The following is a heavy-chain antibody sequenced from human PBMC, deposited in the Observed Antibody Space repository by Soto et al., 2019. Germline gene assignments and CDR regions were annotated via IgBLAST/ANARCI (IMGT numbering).Heavy chain of an antibody. CDR2: INAGNGNT. V-gene: IGHV1-3*01. CDR3: ARAPSSIAVWFDP. D-gene: IGHD6-6*01. J-gene: IGHJ5*02. Sequence: VASVKVSCKASGYTFTSCAMHWVRQAPGQRLEWMGWINAGNGNTKYSQKFQGRVTITRDTSASTAYMELSSLRSEDTAVYYCARAPSSIAVWFDPWGQGTLVTVSS. CDR1: GYTFTSCA.